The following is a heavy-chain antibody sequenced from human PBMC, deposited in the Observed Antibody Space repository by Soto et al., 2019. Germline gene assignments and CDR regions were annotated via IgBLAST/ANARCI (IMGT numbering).Heavy chain of an antibody. V-gene: IGHV3-30*18. Sequence: QVQVVESGGGVVQPGRSLRLSCAASGFTFRTYAMHWVRQAPGKGLEWVAVISHDGSNTDYGDSVKGRFTISRDNSKSTLPLQMNSLRPEDTGVYYCAKDAGSTEYFFASWGQGTLVSVSS. CDR2: ISHDGSNT. CDR3: AKDAGSTEYFFAS. CDR1: GFTFRTYA. J-gene: IGHJ4*02.